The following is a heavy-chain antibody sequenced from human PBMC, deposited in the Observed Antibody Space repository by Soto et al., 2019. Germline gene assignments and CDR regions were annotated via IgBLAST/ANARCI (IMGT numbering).Heavy chain of an antibody. D-gene: IGHD1-26*01. CDR3: ARDGGSGSYNFDC. Sequence: QVQLQESGPGLVKPSETLSLTCTVSGGSISSYYWSWIRQPPGKGLEWIGYTSYSGSTNYNPSLMSRDTISVETSKNQFSLELSAVTAAETAVYYCARDGGSGSYNFDCWGQGTLVAVS. CDR2: TSYSGST. J-gene: IGHJ4*02. CDR1: GGSISSYY. V-gene: IGHV4-59*01.